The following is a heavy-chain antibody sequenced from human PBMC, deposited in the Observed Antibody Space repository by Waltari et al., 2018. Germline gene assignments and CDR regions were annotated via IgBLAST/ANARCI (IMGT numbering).Heavy chain of an antibody. CDR1: GFTFSNAW. J-gene: IGHJ6*02. V-gene: IGHV3-15*01. CDR2: IKSKTDGGTI. Sequence: EVQLVESGGGLVKPGGSLRLSCAASGFTFSNAWMSWVRQAPGKGLEWVGRIKSKTDGGTIDDAAPVKGRFTISRDDSKNTLYLQMNSLKTEDTAVYYCTTDLVVDAYYYGMDVWGQGTTVTVSS. D-gene: IGHD2-15*01. CDR3: TTDLVVDAYYYGMDV.